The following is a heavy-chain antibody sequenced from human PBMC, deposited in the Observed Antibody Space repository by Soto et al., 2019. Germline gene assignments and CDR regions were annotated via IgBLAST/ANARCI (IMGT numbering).Heavy chain of an antibody. Sequence: QITLKESGPTLVKPTQTLTLTCTFSGFSLSTSGVGVGWIRQPPGKALEWLALIYWNDDKRYSPSLKSRLTITKDTSKNQVVLTMTTMDPVDTATYYCAHFGPDGLWRCSGGSCYFRGFDYWGQGTLVTVSS. CDR1: GFSLSTSGVG. V-gene: IGHV2-5*01. CDR2: IYWNDDK. CDR3: AHFGPDGLWRCSGGSCYFRGFDY. D-gene: IGHD2-15*01. J-gene: IGHJ4*02.